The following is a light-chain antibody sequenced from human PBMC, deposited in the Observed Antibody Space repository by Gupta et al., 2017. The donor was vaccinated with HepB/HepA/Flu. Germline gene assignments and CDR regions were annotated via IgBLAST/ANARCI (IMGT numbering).Light chain of an antibody. CDR1: RGISSY. J-gene: IGKJ4*01. CDR2: TAS. Sequence: DIQLTQSPSFLSASVGDRVTITCRASRGISSYLAWYQQRPGKAPKVLIYTASTLQSGVPSRFSGSGSGTEFTLTISSRQPEDFATYYCQQLNSYPLTVGGGTKVEIK. CDR3: QQLNSYPLT. V-gene: IGKV1-9*01.